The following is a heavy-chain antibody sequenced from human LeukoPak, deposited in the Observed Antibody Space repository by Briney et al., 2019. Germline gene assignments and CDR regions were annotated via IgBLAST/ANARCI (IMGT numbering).Heavy chain of an antibody. Sequence: SETLSLTCAVYGGSFSGYYWSWIRQPPGKGLEWIGEINHSGSTNYNPSLKSRVTISVDTSKNQFSLKLSSVTAADTAAYYCARGVSYYYYYYMDVWGKGTTVTVSS. CDR3: ARGVSYYYYYYMDV. CDR1: GGSFSGYY. V-gene: IGHV4-34*01. J-gene: IGHJ6*03. CDR2: INHSGST.